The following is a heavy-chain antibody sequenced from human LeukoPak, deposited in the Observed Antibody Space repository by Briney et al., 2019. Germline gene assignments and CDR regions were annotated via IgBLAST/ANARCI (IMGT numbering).Heavy chain of an antibody. V-gene: IGHV4-59*08. D-gene: IGHD1-26*01. CDR1: GGSISSYY. CDR3: ARWEKKFFFDF. Sequence: SETLSLTCTVSGGSISSYYWSWIRQPPGKGLEWIGYIYYSGSTNYNPSLKSRVTISVDTSKNQFSLKLSSVTAADTAVYYCARWEKKFFFDFWGQGTLVNVPS. CDR2: IYYSGST. J-gene: IGHJ4*02.